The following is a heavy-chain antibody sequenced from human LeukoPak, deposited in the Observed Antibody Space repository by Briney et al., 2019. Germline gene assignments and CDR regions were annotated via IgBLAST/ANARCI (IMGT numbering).Heavy chain of an antibody. Sequence: GGSLRLSCAASGFTFSSYAMSWVRQAPGKGLEWVSAISGSGGSTYYADSVKGQFTISRDNSKNTLYLQMNSLRAEDTAVYYCAKDSFITIFGVGSDYWGQGTLVTVSS. D-gene: IGHD3-3*01. V-gene: IGHV3-23*01. CDR2: ISGSGGST. J-gene: IGHJ4*02. CDR3: AKDSFITIFGVGSDY. CDR1: GFTFSSYA.